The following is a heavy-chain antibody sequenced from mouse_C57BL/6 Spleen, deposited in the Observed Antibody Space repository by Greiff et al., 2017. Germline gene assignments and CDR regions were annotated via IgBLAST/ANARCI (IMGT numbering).Heavy chain of an antibody. J-gene: IGHJ2*01. V-gene: IGHV3-6*01. Sequence: ESGPGLVKPSQSLSLTCSVTGYSITSGYYWNWIRQFPGNKLEWMGYISYDGSNNYNPSLKNRISITRDTSKNQFFLKLNSVTTEDTATYYCARDPGGYYLHWGQGTTLTVSS. D-gene: IGHD2-3*01. CDR1: GYSITSGYY. CDR3: ARDPGGYYLH. CDR2: ISYDGSN.